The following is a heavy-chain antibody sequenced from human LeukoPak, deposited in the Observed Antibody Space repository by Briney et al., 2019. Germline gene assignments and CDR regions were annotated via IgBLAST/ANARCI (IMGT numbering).Heavy chain of an antibody. V-gene: IGHV4-59*01. CDR3: ARTSSWSGEIDY. CDR1: GGSISSYY. J-gene: IGHJ4*02. CDR2: IYYSGST. D-gene: IGHD6-13*01. Sequence: SETLPLTCTVSGGSISSYYWSWIRQPPGKGLEWIGYIYYSGSTNYNPSLKSRVTISVDTSKNQFSLKLSSVTAADTAVYYCARTSSWSGEIDYWGQGTLVTVSS.